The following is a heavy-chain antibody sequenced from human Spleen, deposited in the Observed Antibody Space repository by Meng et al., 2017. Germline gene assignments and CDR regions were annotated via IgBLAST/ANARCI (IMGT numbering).Heavy chain of an antibody. V-gene: IGHV1-46*01. CDR1: GYTFTSYY. CDR3: ARVMSFGLWFGELEDY. D-gene: IGHD3-10*01. J-gene: IGHJ4*02. CDR2: INPSGGST. Sequence: ASVKVSCKASGYTFTSYYMHWVRQAPGQGLEWMGIINPSGGSTSYAQKFQGRVTMTRDTSTSTVYMELSSLRSEDTAVYYCARVMSFGLWFGELEDYWGQGTLVTVSS.